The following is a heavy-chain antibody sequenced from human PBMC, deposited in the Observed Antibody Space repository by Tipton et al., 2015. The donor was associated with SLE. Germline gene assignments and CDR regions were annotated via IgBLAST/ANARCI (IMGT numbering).Heavy chain of an antibody. V-gene: IGHV4-39*07. D-gene: IGHD6-19*01. CDR3: AREWGGWHPNNAFDI. J-gene: IGHJ3*02. Sequence: TLSLTCTVSGGSISSSSYYWGWIRQPPGKGLEWIGSIYYSGSTYYNPSLKSRVTISVDTSKNQFSLKLSSVTAADTAVDYCAREWGGWHPNNAFDIWGQGTMVTVSS. CDR1: GGSISSSSYY. CDR2: IYYSGST.